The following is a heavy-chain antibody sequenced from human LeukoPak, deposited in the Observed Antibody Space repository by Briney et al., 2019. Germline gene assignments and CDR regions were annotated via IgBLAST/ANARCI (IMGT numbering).Heavy chain of an antibody. V-gene: IGHV1-2*02. CDR1: GYTFTGYY. Sequence: GASVKVSCKASGYTFTGYYMHWVRQAPGQGLEWMGWINPNSGGTNYAQKFQGRVTMTRDTSISTAYMELSRLRSDDTAVYYCARDRGSSSWYSGSGQNWYFDLWGRGTLVTVSS. CDR2: INPNSGGT. J-gene: IGHJ2*01. CDR3: ARDRGSSSWYSGSGQNWYFDL. D-gene: IGHD6-13*01.